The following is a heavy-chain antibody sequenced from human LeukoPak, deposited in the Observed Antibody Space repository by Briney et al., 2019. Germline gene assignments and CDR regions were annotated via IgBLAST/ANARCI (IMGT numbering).Heavy chain of an antibody. V-gene: IGHV4-59*12. Sequence: SETLSLTCTVSGDSISSYYWSWIRQPPGKGLEWIGYIYYSGSTNYNPSLKSRVTISVDTSKNQFSLKLSSVTAADTAVYYCARRRGRGYNWFDPWGQGTLVTVSS. CDR3: ARRRGRGYNWFDP. CDR2: IYYSGST. D-gene: IGHD3-10*01. J-gene: IGHJ5*02. CDR1: GDSISSYY.